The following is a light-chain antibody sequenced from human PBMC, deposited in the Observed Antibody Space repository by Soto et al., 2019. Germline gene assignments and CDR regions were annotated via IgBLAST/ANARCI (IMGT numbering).Light chain of an antibody. V-gene: IGLV2-14*01. CDR2: DVS. J-gene: IGLJ3*02. CDR3: SSYTSSSTWV. CDR1: SSDVGGYNY. Sequence: QSALTQPASGSGSPGQSITISFTGTSSDVGGYNYVSWYQQHPGKAPKLMIYDVSNRPSGVSNRFSGSKSGNTASLTISGLQAEDEADYYCSSYTSSSTWVFGGGTTLTVL.